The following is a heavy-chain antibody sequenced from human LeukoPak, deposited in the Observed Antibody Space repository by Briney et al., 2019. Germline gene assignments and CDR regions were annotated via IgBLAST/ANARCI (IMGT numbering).Heavy chain of an antibody. D-gene: IGHD3-3*01. CDR2: ISAYNGNT. Sequence: GASVKVSCKASGYTFTSYYMHWVRQAPGQGLEWMGWISAYNGNTNYAQKLQGRVTMTTDTSTSTAYMELRSLRSDDTAVYYCARDPLEWDQVGYYFDYWGQGTLVTVSS. J-gene: IGHJ4*02. V-gene: IGHV1-18*04. CDR3: ARDPLEWDQVGYYFDY. CDR1: GYTFTSYY.